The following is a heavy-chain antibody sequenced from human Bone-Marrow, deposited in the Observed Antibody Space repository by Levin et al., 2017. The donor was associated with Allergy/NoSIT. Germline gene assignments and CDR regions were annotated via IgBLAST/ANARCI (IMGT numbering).Heavy chain of an antibody. Sequence: GGSLRLSCEASGITFNNNAMTWVRQAPGKGLEWVSTISGSGDTTYYADSVKGRFTISRDNSKNTVYLQMKSLRAEDTGIFFCAKVPADLYYYYGLDAWGQGTTVTVSS. CDR3: AKVPADLYYYYGLDA. D-gene: IGHD6-13*01. CDR2: ISGSGDTT. V-gene: IGHV3-23*01. CDR1: GITFNNNA. J-gene: IGHJ6*02.